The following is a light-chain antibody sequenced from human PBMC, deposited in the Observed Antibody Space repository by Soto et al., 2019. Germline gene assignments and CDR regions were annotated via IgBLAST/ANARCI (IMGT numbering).Light chain of an antibody. CDR2: EVN. CDR1: RSDIGDSNF. Sequence: QSVLTQPASVSGSPGQSVTISCTGPRSDIGDSNFISWYQHSPGKAPRLLIYEVNNRPSGVSKRFSGSKDGNTASLTISGLLDDDEADYFCASFRSGTILVFGSGTKVT. CDR3: ASFRSGTILV. V-gene: IGLV2-14*01. J-gene: IGLJ1*01.